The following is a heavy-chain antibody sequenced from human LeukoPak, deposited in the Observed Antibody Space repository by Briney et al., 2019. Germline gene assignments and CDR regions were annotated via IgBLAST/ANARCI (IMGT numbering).Heavy chain of an antibody. CDR2: ISPSGDP. CDR3: ARLRRDGSDWYVDDY. Sequence: PSETLSLTCSVSGGSISTYYWSWIRQPAGQGLEWIGRISPSGDPNYNPSLKSRVAMSVDTSKNQFSLTLTSLTAADTAIYYCARLRRDGSDWYVDDYWGQGTLVTVSS. J-gene: IGHJ4*02. D-gene: IGHD6-19*01. V-gene: IGHV4-4*07. CDR1: GGSISTYY.